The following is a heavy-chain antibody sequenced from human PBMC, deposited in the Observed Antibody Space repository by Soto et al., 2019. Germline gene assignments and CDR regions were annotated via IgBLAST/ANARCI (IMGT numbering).Heavy chain of an antibody. CDR2: IYSSGST. J-gene: IGHJ4*02. Sequence: SETLSLTCTVSGGSVSSGSYYWSWIRQPPGKGLEWIGYIYSSGSTSYNPSLKCRVTISVDTSKNQFSLKLISVTAADTAVYYCARDGDGYNYWGQGTLVTVSS. D-gene: IGHD5-12*01. V-gene: IGHV4-61*01. CDR1: GGSVSSGSYY. CDR3: ARDGDGYNY.